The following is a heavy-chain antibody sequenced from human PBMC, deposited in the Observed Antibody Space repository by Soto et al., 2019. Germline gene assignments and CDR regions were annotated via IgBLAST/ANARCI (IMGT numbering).Heavy chain of an antibody. CDR2: IANDGTKK. CDR3: VRGSGWEVAAAHPEGAY. Sequence: QVQLVESGGGVVQPGRSLRLSCAAYGFTFSSYVMHWVRQAPGKGLEWVAVIANDGTKKYYADSVKGRFTISRDNSKNTLYRQMNSLRAEDTAVYYCVRGSGWEVAAAHPEGAYWGQGTLVTVSS. D-gene: IGHD2-2*01. J-gene: IGHJ4*02. V-gene: IGHV3-30-3*01. CDR1: GFTFSSYV.